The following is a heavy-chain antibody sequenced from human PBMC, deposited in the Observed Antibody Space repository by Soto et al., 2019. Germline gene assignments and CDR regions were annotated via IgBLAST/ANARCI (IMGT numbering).Heavy chain of an antibody. V-gene: IGHV3-7*03. D-gene: IGHD3-3*01. Sequence: GGSLRLSCVVSGFSFGTYWMSWVRQAPGKGLEWLASIKQDGSERYYLDSVKGRFTISRDNAKDSLSLQMNSLRGEDTAFYYCARDVGPITIFGEALSGYFDFWGQGTLVTVSS. CDR3: ARDVGPITIFGEALSGYFDF. J-gene: IGHJ4*02. CDR1: GFSFGTYW. CDR2: IKQDGSER.